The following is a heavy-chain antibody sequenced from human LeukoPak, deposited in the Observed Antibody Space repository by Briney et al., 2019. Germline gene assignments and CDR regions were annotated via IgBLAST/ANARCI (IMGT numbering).Heavy chain of an antibody. CDR2: INPNSGGT. CDR3: ARVRSYGGKGFGLDY. CDR1: GYTFTGYY. Sequence: GASVKVSCKASGYTFTGYYMHWVRQAPGQGLEWMGWINPNSGGTNYAQKFQGRVTMTRDTSISTAYMELSRLRSDDTAVYYCARVRSYGGKGFGLDYWGQGTLVTVSS. J-gene: IGHJ4*02. D-gene: IGHD4-23*01. V-gene: IGHV1-2*02.